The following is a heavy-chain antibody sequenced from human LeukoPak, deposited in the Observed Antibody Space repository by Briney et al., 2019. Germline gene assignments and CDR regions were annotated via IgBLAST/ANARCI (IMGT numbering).Heavy chain of an antibody. CDR3: ARVTERRWFGEPAPFDY. Sequence: SETLSLTCTVSGGSISSSSYYWGWIRQPPGKGLEWIGSIYYSGSTYYNPSLKSRVTISVDTSKNQFSLKLSSVTAADTAVYYCARVTERRWFGEPAPFDYWGQGTLVTVSS. J-gene: IGHJ4*02. V-gene: IGHV4-39*07. CDR2: IYYSGST. D-gene: IGHD3-10*01. CDR1: GGSISSSSYY.